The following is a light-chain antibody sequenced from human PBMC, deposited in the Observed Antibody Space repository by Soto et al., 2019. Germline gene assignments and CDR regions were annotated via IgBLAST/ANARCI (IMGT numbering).Light chain of an antibody. J-gene: IGKJ1*01. V-gene: IGKV1-39*01. CDR3: QQSYSTPQT. Sequence: DIPMTQSPSSLSASVGDRVTITCRASQSISSYLNWYQQKPGKAPKLLIYAASSLQSGVPSRFSGSGSGTDFTLTISSLPPEDFATYYCQQSYSTPQTFGQGTKVEI. CDR1: QSISSY. CDR2: AAS.